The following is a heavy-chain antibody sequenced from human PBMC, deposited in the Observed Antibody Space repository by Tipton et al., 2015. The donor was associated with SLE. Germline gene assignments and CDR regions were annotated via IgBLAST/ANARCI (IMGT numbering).Heavy chain of an antibody. CDR2: IWYDGSNK. CDR3: AKDIVATTPNYFYYMDV. J-gene: IGHJ6*03. Sequence: SLRLSCAASGFTFSSYGMHWVRQAPGKGLEWVAVIWYDGSNKYYADSVKGRFTISRDNSKNTLYLQMNSLRAEDTAVYYCAKDIVATTPNYFYYMDVWGNGTTVTVSS. V-gene: IGHV3-30*18. CDR1: GFTFSSYG. D-gene: IGHD5-12*01.